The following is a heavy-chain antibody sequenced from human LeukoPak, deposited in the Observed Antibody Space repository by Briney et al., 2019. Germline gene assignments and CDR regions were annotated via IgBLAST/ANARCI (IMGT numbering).Heavy chain of an antibody. D-gene: IGHD3-22*01. CDR1: GGSVSSSSHY. CDR3: AKKDYYDSSGLAFHI. J-gene: IGHJ3*02. CDR2: MYYSGNT. Sequence: PSETLSLTCTVSGGSVSSSSHYWGWIRQPPGKGLEWIGNMYYSGNTYYNPSLKSRVTISGDASKNQFSLNLSSVTAADTAVYYCAKKDYYDSSGLAFHIWGQGTMVTVSS. V-gene: IGHV4-39*07.